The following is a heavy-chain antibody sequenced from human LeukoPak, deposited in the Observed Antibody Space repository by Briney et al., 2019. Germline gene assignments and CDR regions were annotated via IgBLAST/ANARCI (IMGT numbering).Heavy chain of an antibody. Sequence: PGGSLRLSCTASGFTFDDYAMHWVRQAPGKGLEWVSGISWNSGSIVYADSVKGRFTISRDNAKNSLYLQMNSLRAEDTALYYCAKMHSSGWSLAFDYWGQGTLVTVSS. CDR3: AKMHSSGWSLAFDY. CDR1: GFTFDDYA. CDR2: ISWNSGSI. V-gene: IGHV3-9*01. J-gene: IGHJ4*02. D-gene: IGHD6-19*01.